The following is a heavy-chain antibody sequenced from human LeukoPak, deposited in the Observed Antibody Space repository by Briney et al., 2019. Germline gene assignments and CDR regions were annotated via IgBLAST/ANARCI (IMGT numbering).Heavy chain of an antibody. CDR3: ARVGMVYAITYFDY. CDR2: IKQDGSEI. D-gene: IGHD2-8*01. Sequence: PGGSLRLSCAASGFTFSSYWMSWVRQAPGKGLEGVANIKQDGSEIYYVDSVKGRFTISRDNAKNSLYLQMNSLRAEDTAVYYCARVGMVYAITYFDYWGQGTLVTVSS. J-gene: IGHJ4*02. CDR1: GFTFSSYW. V-gene: IGHV3-7*01.